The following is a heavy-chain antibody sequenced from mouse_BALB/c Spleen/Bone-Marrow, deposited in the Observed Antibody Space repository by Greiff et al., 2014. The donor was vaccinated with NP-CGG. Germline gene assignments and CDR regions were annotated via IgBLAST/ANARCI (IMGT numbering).Heavy chain of an antibody. J-gene: IGHJ3*01. CDR2: IDPANCNT. CDR1: GFNIKDTY. CDR3: AAYYYGTYGFAY. Sequence: VHVKQSGAELVKPGASVKLSCTASGFNIKDTYMHWVKQRPEQGLEWIGRIDPANCNTKYDPKFQGKATITADTSSSTAYLQLSSLTSEDTAVYYCAAYYYGTYGFAYWGQGTLVTVSA. D-gene: IGHD1-1*01. V-gene: IGHV14-3*02.